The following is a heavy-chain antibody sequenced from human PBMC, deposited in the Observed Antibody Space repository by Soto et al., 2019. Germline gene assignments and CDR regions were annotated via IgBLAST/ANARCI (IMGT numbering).Heavy chain of an antibody. V-gene: IGHV4-30-4*01. CDR2: ISYSGST. J-gene: IGHJ6*02. CDR1: GGSISSGNYY. Sequence: SETLSLTCTVSGGSISSGNYYWSWIRQPPGKGLEWIGFISYSGSTYYSTSLKSRVTISVDTSKSQFSLNLSFVTAADTAVYYCAKGDTDYYYYGMDVWGQGTTVTVSS. D-gene: IGHD5-18*01. CDR3: AKGDTDYYYYGMDV.